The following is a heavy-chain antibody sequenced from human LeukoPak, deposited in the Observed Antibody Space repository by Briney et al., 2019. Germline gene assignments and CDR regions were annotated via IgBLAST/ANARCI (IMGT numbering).Heavy chain of an antibody. V-gene: IGHV3-74*01. D-gene: IGHD2-21*02. Sequence: GGSLRLSCAASGFTFSSYWMHWVRQAPGKGLVWVSRINSDGSSISYADSVKGRFTVSRDNSKNTLFLQMNSLRAEDTAVYYCARSTWCGGDCYPDYWGQGTLVTVSP. CDR1: GFTFSSYW. J-gene: IGHJ4*02. CDR2: INSDGSSI. CDR3: ARSTWCGGDCYPDY.